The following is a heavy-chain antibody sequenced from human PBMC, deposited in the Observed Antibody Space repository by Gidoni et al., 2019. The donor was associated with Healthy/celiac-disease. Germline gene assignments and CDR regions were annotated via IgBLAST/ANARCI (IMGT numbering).Heavy chain of an antibody. CDR2: IGTAGDP. Sequence: EVQLVESGGGLVQPGGSLRLSLAASGFPFSSYDMHWVRQATGKGLDLVSAIGTAGDPYYPGSVKGRFTISRENAKNSLYLQMNSLRAGDTAVYYCARGVSSGWFPHYYYYMDVWGKGTTVTVSS. CDR3: ARGVSSGWFPHYYYYMDV. J-gene: IGHJ6*03. V-gene: IGHV3-13*05. CDR1: GFPFSSYD. D-gene: IGHD6-19*01.